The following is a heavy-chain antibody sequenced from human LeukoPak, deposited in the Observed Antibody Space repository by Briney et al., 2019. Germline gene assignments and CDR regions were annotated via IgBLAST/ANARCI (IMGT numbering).Heavy chain of an antibody. CDR3: AKGGYHLNDYYGMDV. CDR1: GFTFSSYA. V-gene: IGHV3-23*01. J-gene: IGHJ6*02. CDR2: ISGSGGST. Sequence: GGSLRLSCAASGFTFSSYAMSWVRQAPGKGLGWVSAISGSGGSTYYADSVKGRFTISRDNSKNTLYLQMNSLRAGDTAVYYCAKGGYHLNDYYGMDVWGQGTTVTVSS. D-gene: IGHD2-2*01.